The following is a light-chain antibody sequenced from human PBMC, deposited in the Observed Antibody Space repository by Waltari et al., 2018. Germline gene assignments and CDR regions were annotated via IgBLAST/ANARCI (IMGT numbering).Light chain of an antibody. Sequence: DIQMTQSPSTLSASVGDRVTITCRASQSISIWLAWYQQEPGKAPKLLIYDASSLESGVPSRFSGSGSGTEFTLTISSLQPDDFATYYCQQYNSYSPWTFGQGTKVEIK. V-gene: IGKV1-5*01. CDR3: QQYNSYSPWT. CDR2: DAS. J-gene: IGKJ1*01. CDR1: QSISIW.